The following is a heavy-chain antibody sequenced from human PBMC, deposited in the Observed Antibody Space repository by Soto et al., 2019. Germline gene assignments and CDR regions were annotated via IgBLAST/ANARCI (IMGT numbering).Heavy chain of an antibody. CDR1: GGSFSGYY. D-gene: IGHD3-10*01. CDR3: ARGPGENYYGSGSYLYYYGMDV. J-gene: IGHJ6*02. V-gene: IGHV4-34*01. CDR2: INHSGST. Sequence: SETLSLTCAVYGGSFSGYYWSWIRQPPGKGLEWIGEINHSGSTNYNPSLKSRVTISVDTSKNQFSLKLSSVTAADTAVYYCARGPGENYYGSGSYLYYYGMDVWGQGTTVTVS.